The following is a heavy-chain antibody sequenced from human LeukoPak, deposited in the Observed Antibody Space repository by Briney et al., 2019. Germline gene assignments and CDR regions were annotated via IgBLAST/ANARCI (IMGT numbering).Heavy chain of an antibody. J-gene: IGHJ5*02. Sequence: PSETLSLTCGVYGGSFSGHYWSWIRQPPGKGLEWIGEINHSGNTNYSPSLKSRVTMSLDTSKNQFSLKLSSVTAADTAVYYCARDSWRRNWFDPWGQGTLVTVSS. D-gene: IGHD3-3*01. CDR3: ARDSWRRNWFDP. V-gene: IGHV4-34*01. CDR2: INHSGNT. CDR1: GGSFSGHY.